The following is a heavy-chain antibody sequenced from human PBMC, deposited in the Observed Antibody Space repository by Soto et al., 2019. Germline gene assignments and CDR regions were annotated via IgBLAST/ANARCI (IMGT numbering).Heavy chain of an antibody. D-gene: IGHD3-10*01. CDR2: MYNSGST. CDR3: ASMGYHYGSGSYPLDY. CDR1: GGSISSYY. Sequence: PSETLSLTCTVSGGSISSYYCTWIRQPPGKGLEWIGFMYNSGSTHYNPSLKSRVTISLDTSKNQFSLNLRSVTAADTAVYYCASMGYHYGSGSYPLDYWGQGTLVTVSS. J-gene: IGHJ4*02. V-gene: IGHV4-59*08.